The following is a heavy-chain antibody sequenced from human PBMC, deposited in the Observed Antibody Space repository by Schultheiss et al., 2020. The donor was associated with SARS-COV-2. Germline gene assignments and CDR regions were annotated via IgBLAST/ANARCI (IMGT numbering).Heavy chain of an antibody. D-gene: IGHD4-23*01. J-gene: IGHJ4*02. CDR3: ARERSGNSDY. CDR1: GFTFSSYE. V-gene: IGHV3-48*03. CDR2: ISSSGSTI. Sequence: GGSLRLSCAASGFTFSSYEMNWVRQAPGKGLEWVSYISSSGSTIYYADSVKGRFTISRDNSKNTLYLQMNSLRAEDTAVYYCARERSGNSDYWGQGTLVTVSS.